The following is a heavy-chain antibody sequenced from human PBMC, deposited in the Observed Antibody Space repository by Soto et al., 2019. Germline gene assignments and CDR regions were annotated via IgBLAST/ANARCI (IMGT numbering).Heavy chain of an antibody. CDR2: VFYSGST. Sequence: QLQLQESGPGLVKPSETLSLTCTVSGASISSSSYYCGWIRQPPGKGLEWIGNVFYSGSTYYNPSLESRVTMSVDTSKNQYSLKLSSVTAADTAVYYCASSQRGSYFDYWGQGTLVTVSS. J-gene: IGHJ4*02. D-gene: IGHD5-12*01. CDR1: GASISSSSYY. V-gene: IGHV4-39*01. CDR3: ASSQRGSYFDY.